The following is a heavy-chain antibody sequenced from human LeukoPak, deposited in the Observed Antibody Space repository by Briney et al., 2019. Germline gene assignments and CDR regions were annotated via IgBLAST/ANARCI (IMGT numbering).Heavy chain of an antibody. CDR3: AKKTPGTYPFDY. J-gene: IGHJ4*02. Sequence: GGSLRLSCAASGFSFSSTAMNWVRQAPGKGLEWVSASGTDGDTYYADSVQGRYTISRDNSRNTLYLQMTSLRADDTAVYYCAKKTPGTYPFDYWGQGTLVTVSP. D-gene: IGHD6-13*01. V-gene: IGHV3-23*01. CDR1: GFSFSSTA. CDR2: SGTDGDT.